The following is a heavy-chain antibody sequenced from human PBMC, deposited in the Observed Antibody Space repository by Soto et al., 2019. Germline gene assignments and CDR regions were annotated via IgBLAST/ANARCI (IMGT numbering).Heavy chain of an antibody. V-gene: IGHV3-30-3*01. Sequence: QVQLVESGGGVVQPGRSLRLSCAASGFTFSSYAMHWVRQAPGKGLEWVAVISYDGSNKYYEDSVKGRFTISRDNSKNTLYLQMNSLRAEDTAVYYCARDRTGDWGQGTLVTVSS. D-gene: IGHD1-1*01. CDR1: GFTFSSYA. J-gene: IGHJ4*02. CDR3: ARDRTGD. CDR2: ISYDGSNK.